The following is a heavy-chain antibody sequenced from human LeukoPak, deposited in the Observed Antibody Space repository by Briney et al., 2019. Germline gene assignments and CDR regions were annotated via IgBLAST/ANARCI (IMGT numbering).Heavy chain of an antibody. D-gene: IGHD3-9*01. V-gene: IGHV4-39*07. J-gene: IGHJ4*02. CDR2: IYYSGST. CDR1: GVSISSSSYY. Sequence: KPSETLSLTCTVSGVSISSSSYYWGWIRQPPGKGLEWIGSIYYSGSTYYNPSLKSRVTISVDTSKNQFSLKLSSVTAADTAVYYCARVQSNYDILTGYYITYFDYWGQGTLVTVSS. CDR3: ARVQSNYDILTGYYITYFDY.